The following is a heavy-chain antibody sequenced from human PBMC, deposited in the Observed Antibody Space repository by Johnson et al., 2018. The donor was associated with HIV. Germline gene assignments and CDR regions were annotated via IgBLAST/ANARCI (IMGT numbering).Heavy chain of an antibody. D-gene: IGHD3-22*01. CDR2: INWNGGSR. Sequence: EVQLVESGGGVVRPGGSLRLSCAASGFTFDDYGMSWVRQAPGKGLEWVSGINWNGGSRGYADSVKGRFTISRDNAKNSLYLQMNSLRAEDTALYYCARGFGNSGYYYGRFGAFDIWGQGTMVTVSS. V-gene: IGHV3-20*04. CDR1: GFTFDDYG. CDR3: ARGFGNSGYYYGRFGAFDI. J-gene: IGHJ3*02.